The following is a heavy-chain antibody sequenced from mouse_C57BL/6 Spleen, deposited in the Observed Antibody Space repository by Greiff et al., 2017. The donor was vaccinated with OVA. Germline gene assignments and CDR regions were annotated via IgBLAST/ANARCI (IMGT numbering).Heavy chain of an antibody. CDR1: GYTFTSYW. CDR2: INPSNGGT. V-gene: IGHV1-53*01. J-gene: IGHJ3*01. CDR3: ARGDSSGYWFAY. D-gene: IGHD3-2*02. Sequence: VQLQQPGTELVKPGASVKLSCKASGYTFTSYWMHWVKQRPGQGLEWIGNINPSNGGTNYNEKFKSKATLPVDKSSSTAYMQLSSLTSEDSAVYYCARGDSSGYWFAYWGQGTLVTVSA.